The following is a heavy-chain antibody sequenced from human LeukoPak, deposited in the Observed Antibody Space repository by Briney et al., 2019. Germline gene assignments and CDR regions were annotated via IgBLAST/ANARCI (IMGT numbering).Heavy chain of an antibody. D-gene: IGHD2-2*01. Sequence: SETLSLTCAVYGGSFSDYYWSWIRQPPGKGLEWIGEINHSGSTNYNPSLKSRVTISVDTSKNQFSLKLSSVTAADTAVYYCARGQVVVVPAAMTIAAAVTYYFDYWGQGTLVTVSS. CDR1: GGSFSDYY. CDR3: ARGQVVVVPAAMTIAAAVTYYFDY. CDR2: INHSGST. J-gene: IGHJ4*02. V-gene: IGHV4-34*01.